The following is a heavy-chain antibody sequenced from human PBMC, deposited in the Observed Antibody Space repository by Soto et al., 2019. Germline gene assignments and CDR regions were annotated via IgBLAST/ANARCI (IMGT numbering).Heavy chain of an antibody. CDR1: GGSISSYY. J-gene: IGHJ6*02. D-gene: IGHD1-20*01. CDR3: ARYKSNYYYGMDV. V-gene: IGHV4-59*01. Sequence: SETLSLTCTVSGGSISSYYWSWIRQPPGKGLEWIGYIYYSGITNYNPSLKSRVTISVDTSKNQFSLKLSSVTAADTAVYYCARYKSNYYYGMDVRGQGTTVT. CDR2: IYYSGIT.